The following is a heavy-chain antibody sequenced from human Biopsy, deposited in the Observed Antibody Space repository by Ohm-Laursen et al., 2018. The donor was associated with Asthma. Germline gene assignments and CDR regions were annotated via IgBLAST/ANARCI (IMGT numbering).Heavy chain of an antibody. J-gene: IGHJ3*02. CDR2: ISYDGSNK. D-gene: IGHD1-1*01. Sequence: SLRLSCTASGFTFSSYGMHWVRQAPGKWLEWVAVISYDGSNKYYADSVKGRFTISRDNSKNTLYLQMNSLRAEDTAVYYCAKESGSNYAFDIWGQGTMVTVSS. CDR1: GFTFSSYG. CDR3: AKESGSNYAFDI. V-gene: IGHV3-30*18.